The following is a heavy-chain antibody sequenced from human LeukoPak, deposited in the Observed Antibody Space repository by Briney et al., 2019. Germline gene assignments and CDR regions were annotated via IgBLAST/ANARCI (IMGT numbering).Heavy chain of an antibody. CDR1: GFTFSDYY. Sequence: GVSLRLSCAASGFTFSDYYMIWIRQAPGKGLEGVLYISSSCSNIFYADSVKVRFTIYRDNAKNSLYLQMNSLRAEDTAVYYCARVPTVTSTHDAFDIWGQGTMVTVSS. D-gene: IGHD4-17*01. V-gene: IGHV3-11*01. J-gene: IGHJ3*02. CDR2: ISSSCSNI. CDR3: ARVPTVTSTHDAFDI.